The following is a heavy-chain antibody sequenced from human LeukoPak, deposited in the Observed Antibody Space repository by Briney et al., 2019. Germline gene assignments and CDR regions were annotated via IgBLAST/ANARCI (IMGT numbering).Heavy chain of an antibody. CDR3: ASSGYYDFWSGGD. D-gene: IGHD3-3*01. CDR2: ISSSSSYI. Sequence: GGSLRLSCAASGFTFSSYSMNWVRQAPGKGLEWVSSISSSSSYIYYADSVGGRFTISRDNAKNSLYLQMNSLRAEDTAVYYCASSGYYDFWSGGDWGQGTLVTVSS. CDR1: GFTFSSYS. V-gene: IGHV3-21*01. J-gene: IGHJ4*02.